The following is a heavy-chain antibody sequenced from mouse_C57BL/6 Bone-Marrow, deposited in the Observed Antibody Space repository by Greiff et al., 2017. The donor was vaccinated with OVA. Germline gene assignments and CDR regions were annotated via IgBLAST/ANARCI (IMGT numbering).Heavy chain of an antibody. CDR2: SRNKANDYTT. Sequence: EVQRVESGGGLVQSGRSLRLSCATSGFTFSDFYMEWVRQAPGKGLEWIAASRNKANDYTTEYSASVKGRFIVSRDTSQSILYLQMNALEAEDTAIYYCAGGGWLLAFAYWGQGTLVTVSA. CDR3: AGGGWLLAFAY. V-gene: IGHV7-1*01. CDR1: GFTFSDFY. D-gene: IGHD2-3*01. J-gene: IGHJ3*01.